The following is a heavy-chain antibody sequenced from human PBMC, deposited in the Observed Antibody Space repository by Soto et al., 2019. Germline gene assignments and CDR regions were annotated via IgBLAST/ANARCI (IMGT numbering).Heavy chain of an antibody. J-gene: IGHJ6*02. V-gene: IGHV3-23*01. D-gene: IGHD5-12*01. CDR3: AKAPSGFPGYYYGMDV. CDR1: GFTFSSYA. Sequence: EVQLLESGGGLVQPGGSLRLSCAASGFTFSSYAMSWVRQAPGKGLEWVSAISGSGGSTYYADSVKGRFTISRDNSKNTLYLQMNSLRAEDTAVYYCAKAPSGFPGYYYGMDVWGQGTTVTVSS. CDR2: ISGSGGST.